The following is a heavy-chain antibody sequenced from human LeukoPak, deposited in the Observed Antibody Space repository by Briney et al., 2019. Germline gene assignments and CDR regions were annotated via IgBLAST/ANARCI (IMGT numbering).Heavy chain of an antibody. Sequence: GESLKISCNGSGYSFTSYWIGWVRQMPGKGLEWMGIIYPGDSDTRYSPSFQGQVTISADKSISTAYLQWSSLKASDTAMYYCARLKYGSGSYTYYYYGMDVWGKGTTVTVSS. CDR2: IYPGDSDT. V-gene: IGHV5-51*01. D-gene: IGHD3-10*01. J-gene: IGHJ6*04. CDR1: GYSFTSYW. CDR3: ARLKYGSGSYTYYYYGMDV.